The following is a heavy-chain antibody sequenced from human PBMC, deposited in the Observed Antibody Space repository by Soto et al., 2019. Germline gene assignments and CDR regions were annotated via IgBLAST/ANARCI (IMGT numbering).Heavy chain of an antibody. CDR2: ISYDGSNK. CDR3: AKDHPAY. CDR1: GFTFSSYG. V-gene: IGHV3-30*18. Sequence: GGSLRLSCAASGFTFSSYGMHWARQAPGKGLEWVAVISYDGSNKYYADSVKGRFTISRDNSKNTLYLQMNSLRAEDTAVYYCAKDHPAYWGQGTLVTVSS. J-gene: IGHJ4*02.